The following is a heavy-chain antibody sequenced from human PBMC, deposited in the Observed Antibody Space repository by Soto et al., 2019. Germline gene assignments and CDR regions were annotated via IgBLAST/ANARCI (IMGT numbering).Heavy chain of an antibody. D-gene: IGHD6-19*01. CDR3: ARVEAVAGLYNYPGLDV. CDR2: IVPIFGTT. Sequence: QVQLVQSGAEVKKPGSSVKVSCKVSGGTFSNYAIDWVRLAPGHGLEWMGGIVPIFGTTYYTQKFQGRATIIADASTTTAYLEMGSLRSEDTAIYYCARVEAVAGLYNYPGLDVWGQGTAVTVSS. V-gene: IGHV1-69*12. CDR1: GGTFSNYA. J-gene: IGHJ6*02.